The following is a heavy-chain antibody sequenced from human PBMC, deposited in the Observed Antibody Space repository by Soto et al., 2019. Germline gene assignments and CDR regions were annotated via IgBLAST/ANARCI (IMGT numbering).Heavy chain of an antibody. D-gene: IGHD6-13*01. Sequence: QVQLQESGPGLVKPSQTLSLTCTVSGGSISSGDYYWSWIRQPPGKGLEWIGYIYYSGSTYYNPSLTSRVTRSVDTSKNQFSLQLSSVTAADTAVYYCARGAMDSSYWFDPWGQGTLVTVSS. CDR3: ARGAMDSSYWFDP. CDR2: IYYSGST. V-gene: IGHV4-30-4*01. CDR1: GGSISSGDYY. J-gene: IGHJ5*02.